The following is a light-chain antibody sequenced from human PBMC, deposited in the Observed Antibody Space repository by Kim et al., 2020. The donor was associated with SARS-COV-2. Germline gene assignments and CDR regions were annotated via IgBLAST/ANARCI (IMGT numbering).Light chain of an antibody. Sequence: EIVLTQSPGTLSLSPGERATLCSRASPSLRSSYLAWYQQKPGQAPRLVMSGASTRATGIPDSFSGSGSGTDFTLTISSLEPADLGVYYCQQYGTSTWTFGQGTKVDIK. CDR2: GAS. J-gene: IGKJ1*01. V-gene: IGKV3-20*01. CDR3: QQYGTSTWT. CDR1: PSLRSSY.